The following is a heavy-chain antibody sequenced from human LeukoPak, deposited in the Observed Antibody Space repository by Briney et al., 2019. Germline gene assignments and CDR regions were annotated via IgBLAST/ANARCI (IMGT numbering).Heavy chain of an antibody. Sequence: SETLSLTCAVYGGSFSDYSWSWVRQPPGEGLEWIGEINHSGATNYNPSLKSRVTISVDTSKNQFSLKLRSVTAADTAVYYCARGRGGNYAGSLDSWGQGTLVTVSS. D-gene: IGHD4-23*01. CDR2: INHSGAT. CDR1: GGSFSDYS. CDR3: ARGRGGNYAGSLDS. V-gene: IGHV4-34*01. J-gene: IGHJ4*02.